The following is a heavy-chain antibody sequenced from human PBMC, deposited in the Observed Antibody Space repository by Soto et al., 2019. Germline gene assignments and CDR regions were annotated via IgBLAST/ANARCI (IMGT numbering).Heavy chain of an antibody. CDR3: ATVGSITAAGTPFDY. CDR2: IKSKIDGGTI. D-gene: IGHD6-13*01. CDR1: DLTFSNTW. Sequence: PGGSLRLSCAASDLTFSNTWMNSVRQAPGKWLEWVGRIKSKIDGGTIDYAAPVKGRFTISRDDSESTLFLQMNSLKSEDTALYYCATVGSITAAGTPFDYWGQGTLVTVSS. V-gene: IGHV3-15*07. J-gene: IGHJ4*02.